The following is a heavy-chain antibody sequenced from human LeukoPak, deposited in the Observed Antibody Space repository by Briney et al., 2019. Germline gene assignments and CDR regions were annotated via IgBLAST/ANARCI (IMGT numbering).Heavy chain of an antibody. J-gene: IGHJ4*01. CDR1: GVSFSGYY. CDR3: ARVPGDYIDY. V-gene: IGHV4-34*01. Sequence: SVTLSCTCAVYGVSFSGYYWSWIRQPPGKGLEWIGEINHSGSTNDNPSLKSLVTISVDTSKNEFSLKLSSVTAADAALYYWARVPGDYIDYWGHGTLVTVSS. CDR2: INHSGST.